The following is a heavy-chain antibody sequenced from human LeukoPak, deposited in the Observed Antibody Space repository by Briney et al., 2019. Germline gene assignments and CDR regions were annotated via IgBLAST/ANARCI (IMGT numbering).Heavy chain of an antibody. CDR3: ASPDPTHSSGWYGSSSAAGY. Sequence: GGSLRLSCAASGFTFSSYSMNWVRQAPGKGLEWVSSISSSSSYIYYADSVKGRFTISRDNAKDSLYLQMNSLRAEDTAVYYCASPDPTHSSGWYGSSSAAGYWGQGTLVTVSS. V-gene: IGHV3-21*01. CDR1: GFTFSSYS. CDR2: ISSSSSYI. D-gene: IGHD6-19*01. J-gene: IGHJ4*02.